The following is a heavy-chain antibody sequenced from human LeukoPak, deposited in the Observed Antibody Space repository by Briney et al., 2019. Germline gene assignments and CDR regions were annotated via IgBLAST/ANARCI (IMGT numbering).Heavy chain of an antibody. CDR2: IYTSGST. V-gene: IGHV4-4*07. CDR3: ARETSSGWDFDY. Sequence: SETLSLTCTVSGGSISSYYWSWIRQPPGKGLEWIGRIYTSGSTNYNPSLKSRVTMSVDTSKNQFSLKLSSVTAADTAVYYCARETSSGWDFDYWGQGTLVTVSS. J-gene: IGHJ4*02. CDR1: GGSISSYY. D-gene: IGHD6-19*01.